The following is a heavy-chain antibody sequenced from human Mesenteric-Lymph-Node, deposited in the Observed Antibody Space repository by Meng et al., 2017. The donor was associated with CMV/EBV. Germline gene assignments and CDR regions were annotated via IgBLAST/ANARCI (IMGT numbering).Heavy chain of an antibody. CDR2: ISYDGSKS. J-gene: IGHJ4*02. Sequence: FTFSSYDMHWVRQAPGKGLEWVAVISYDGSKSYFADSVKGRFTISRDNSRNTLYLQMNSLRPEDTAVYFSARSPGYCSSTSCYFESWGQGTLVTVSS. D-gene: IGHD2-2*01. V-gene: IGHV3-30-3*01. CDR1: FTFSSYD. CDR3: ARSPGYCSSTSCYFES.